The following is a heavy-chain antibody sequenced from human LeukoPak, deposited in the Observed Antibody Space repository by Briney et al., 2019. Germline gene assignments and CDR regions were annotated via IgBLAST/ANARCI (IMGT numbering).Heavy chain of an antibody. CDR2: ISSSGSTI. CDR1: GFTFSSYE. V-gene: IGHV3-48*03. J-gene: IGHJ4*02. Sequence: PGGSLRLSCAASGFTFSSYEMNWVRQAPGKGLEWVSYISSSGSTIYCADSVKGRFTISRDNSKNTLYLQMNSLRAEDTAVYYCAKTEMATIHNFDYWGQGTLVTVSS. D-gene: IGHD5-24*01. CDR3: AKTEMATIHNFDY.